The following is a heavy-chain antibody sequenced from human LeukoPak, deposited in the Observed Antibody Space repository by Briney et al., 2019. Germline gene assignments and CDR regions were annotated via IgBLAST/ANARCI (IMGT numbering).Heavy chain of an antibody. D-gene: IGHD3-3*01. J-gene: IGHJ6*03. CDR1: GGSISSGSYY. V-gene: IGHV4-61*02. CDR3: ASSTYCDFWSGYYSLYYYYMDV. CDR2: IYTSGST. Sequence: SQTLSLTCTVSGGSISSGSYYWSWIRQPAGKGLEWIGRIYTSGSTNYNPSLKSRVTISVDTSKNQFSLKLSSVTAADTAVYYCASSTYCDFWSGYYSLYYYYMDVWGKGTTVTVSS.